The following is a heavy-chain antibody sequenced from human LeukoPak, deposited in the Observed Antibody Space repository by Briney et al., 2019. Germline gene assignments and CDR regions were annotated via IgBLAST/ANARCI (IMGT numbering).Heavy chain of an antibody. D-gene: IGHD2-8*01. CDR3: ASQIIGCRLNFFDY. V-gene: IGHV4-59*08. CDR1: GGSISSYY. J-gene: IGHJ4*02. CDR2: IYVSGSS. Sequence: PSETVSLTCTASGGSISSYYLSWIRQPPGKGLDWVGYIYVSGSSNYNPSLKNRSTILVDKSWNQLSLKQSSVIAADMAAYYSASQIIGCRLNFFDYWGQGTLVTV.